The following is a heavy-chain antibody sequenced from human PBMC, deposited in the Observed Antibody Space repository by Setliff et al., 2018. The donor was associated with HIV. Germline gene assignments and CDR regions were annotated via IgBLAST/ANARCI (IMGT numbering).Heavy chain of an antibody. CDR3: ASAGSGTRAPPRY. CDR2: IFYSGST. D-gene: IGHD1-1*01. CDR1: GGSISSYY. J-gene: IGHJ4*02. V-gene: IGHV4-59*01. Sequence: ETLSLPCTVSGGSISSYYWSWIRQPPGEGLEWIGYIFYSGSTNYNPSLKSRVTISLDTSKNQFSLKLTSVTAADTAVYYCASAGSGTRAPPRYWGQGTLVTVSS.